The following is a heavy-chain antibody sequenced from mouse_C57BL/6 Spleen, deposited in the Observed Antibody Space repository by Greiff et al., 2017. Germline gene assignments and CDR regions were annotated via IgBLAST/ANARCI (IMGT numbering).Heavy chain of an antibody. J-gene: IGHJ2*01. V-gene: IGHV1-55*01. CDR1: GYTFTSYW. D-gene: IGHD2-5*01. Sequence: QVQLQQPGAELVKPGASVKMSCKASGYTFTSYWITWVKQRPGQGLEWIGDIYPGSGSTNYNEKFKSKATLTVDTSSSTAYMQLSSLTSEDSAVYYCAAYYSKGGYFDYWGQGTTLTVSS. CDR3: AAYYSKGGYFDY. CDR2: IYPGSGST.